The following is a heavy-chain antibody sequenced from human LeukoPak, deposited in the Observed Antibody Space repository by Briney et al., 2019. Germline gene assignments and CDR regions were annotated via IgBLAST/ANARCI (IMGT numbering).Heavy chain of an antibody. V-gene: IGHV1-2*02. CDR1: GYTFTDYY. J-gene: IGHJ4*02. CDR3: ARAEDCGGDCYSGLDY. CDR2: INPNSGAT. Sequence: ASVKVSCKASGYTFTDYYIHWVRQAPGQGLEWMGWINPNSGATNYVQKFQGRVTMTRDTSISTAYMELRRLKSDDTAVYYCARAEDCGGDCYSGLDYWGQGTLVTVSS. D-gene: IGHD2-21*02.